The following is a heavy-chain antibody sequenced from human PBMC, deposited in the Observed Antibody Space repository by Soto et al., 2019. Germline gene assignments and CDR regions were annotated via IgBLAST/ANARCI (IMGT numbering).Heavy chain of an antibody. Sequence: QVQLVESGGGVVQPGRSLRLSCAASGFTFSSYAMHWVRQAPGTGLECVAVISYDGSNKFYRDSVKGRFTISRDNSKNTLYLQINSLIYEDTAVYYCARGDREDIAVVVGARPGEYGVDVWGQGTTVTVSS. CDR2: ISYDGSNK. D-gene: IGHD2-15*01. CDR1: GFTFSSYA. V-gene: IGHV3-30-3*01. CDR3: ARGDREDIAVVVGARPGEYGVDV. J-gene: IGHJ6*02.